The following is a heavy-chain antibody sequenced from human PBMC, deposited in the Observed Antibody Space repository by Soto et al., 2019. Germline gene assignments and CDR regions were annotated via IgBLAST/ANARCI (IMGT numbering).Heavy chain of an antibody. CDR2: IKQDGSEK. CDR3: ARHGKQLRSNYYYGMDV. CDR1: GFTFSSYW. D-gene: IGHD6-6*01. V-gene: IGHV3-7*05. Sequence: EVQLVESGGGLVQPGGSLRLSCAASGFTFSSYWMSWVRQAPGKGLEWVANIKQDGSEKYYVDSVKGRFTISRDNAKNSLYLQMNSLRAEDTAVYYCARHGKQLRSNYYYGMDVWGQGTTVTVSS. J-gene: IGHJ6*02.